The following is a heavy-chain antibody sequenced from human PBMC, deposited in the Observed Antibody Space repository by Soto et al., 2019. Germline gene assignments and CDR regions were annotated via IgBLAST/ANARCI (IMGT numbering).Heavy chain of an antibody. CDR1: GYTFTIYY. CDR3: ARGGRHSDYYYYYGMDV. Sequence: ASVKVSCKAFGYTFTIYYIRWVRQAPGQGLEWMGVINTSGGSPTYAQKFQDRVTMTRDTSTSTVYMELSSLRSEDTAVYYCARGGRHSDYYYYYGMDVWGQGTTVTVSS. D-gene: IGHD6-25*01. V-gene: IGHV1-46*01. CDR2: INTSGGSP. J-gene: IGHJ6*02.